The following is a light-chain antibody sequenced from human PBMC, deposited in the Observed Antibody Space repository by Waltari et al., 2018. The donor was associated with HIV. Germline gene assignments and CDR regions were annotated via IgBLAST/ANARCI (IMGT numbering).Light chain of an antibody. V-gene: IGKV1-5*03. CDR1: QDSDKW. J-gene: IGKJ2*01. CDR3: QQYSTHYA. CDR2: MTS. Sequence: IQMTQSPSNLSASVGDTVILTCRASQDSDKWLAWYHQKPGRAPKLLISMTSVLESVVPSRLRDSVSGTTFTLTITGLQPDDIGTYFCQQYSTHYAFGQGTRVE.